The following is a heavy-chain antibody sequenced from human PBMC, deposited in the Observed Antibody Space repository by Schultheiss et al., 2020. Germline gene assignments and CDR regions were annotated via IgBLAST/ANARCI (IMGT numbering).Heavy chain of an antibody. CDR3: TRARGDSSGWYVGYFDY. V-gene: IGHV3-49*04. D-gene: IGHD6-19*01. CDR1: GFTFGDYA. Sequence: GGSLRLSCTASGFTFGDYAMSWVRQAPGKGLEWVGFIRSKAYGGTTEYAASVKGRFTISRDDSKSIAYLQMNSLKTEDTAVYYCTRARGDSSGWYVGYFDYWGKGTLVNGSA. CDR2: IRSKAYGGTT. J-gene: IGHJ4*02.